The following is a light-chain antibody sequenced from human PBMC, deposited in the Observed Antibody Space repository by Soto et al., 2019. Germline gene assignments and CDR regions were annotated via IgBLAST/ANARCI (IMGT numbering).Light chain of an antibody. J-gene: IGKJ4*01. CDR2: DAS. CDR3: QHRSNWPLT. CDR1: QSISSY. Sequence: EVVLTQSPATLSLSPGERATLSCRASQSISSYLAWYQQKPGQAPRLLIYDASNRATGIPARFSGSGSGTDFTLTISALEPEDFAVYYCQHRSNWPLTFGGGTKVEIK. V-gene: IGKV3-11*01.